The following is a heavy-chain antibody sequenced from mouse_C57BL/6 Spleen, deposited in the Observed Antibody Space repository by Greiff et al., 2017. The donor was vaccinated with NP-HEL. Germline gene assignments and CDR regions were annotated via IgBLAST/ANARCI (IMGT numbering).Heavy chain of an antibody. Sequence: QVQLKQSGPELVKPGASVKISCKASGYAFSSSWMNWVKQRPGKGLEWIGRIYPGDGDTNYNGKFKGKATLTADKSSSTAYMQLSSLTSEDSAVYFCARRDNYGYFDVWGTGTTVTVSS. CDR2: IYPGDGDT. CDR3: ARRDNYGYFDV. J-gene: IGHJ1*03. CDR1: GYAFSSSW. V-gene: IGHV1-82*01.